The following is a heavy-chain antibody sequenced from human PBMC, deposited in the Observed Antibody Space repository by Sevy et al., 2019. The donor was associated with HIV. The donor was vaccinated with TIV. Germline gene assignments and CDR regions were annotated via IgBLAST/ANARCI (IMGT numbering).Heavy chain of an antibody. V-gene: IGHV3-53*01. CDR2: IYSGGST. Sequence: GGSLRLSCAASGFTVSSNYMSWVRQAPGKGLEWVSVIYSGGSTYYADSVKGRFTISRDNSKNTLYLQMNGLRAEDTAVYYCASVNYDFWRGTTEYFQHWGQGTLVTVSS. D-gene: IGHD3-3*01. J-gene: IGHJ1*01. CDR1: GFTVSSNY. CDR3: ASVNYDFWRGTTEYFQH.